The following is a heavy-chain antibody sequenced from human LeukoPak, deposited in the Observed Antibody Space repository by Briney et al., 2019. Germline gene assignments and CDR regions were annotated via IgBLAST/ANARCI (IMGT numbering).Heavy chain of an antibody. CDR2: INPNSGGT. D-gene: IGHD5-12*01. J-gene: IGHJ6*02. CDR1: GYTFTGYY. V-gene: IGHV1-2*04. Sequence: ASVKVSCKASGYTFTGYYMHWVRQAPGQGLEWMGWINPNSGGTNYAQKFQGWVTMTRDTSISTAYMELSRLRSDDTAVYYCARDTTGGLRRRLNYGMDVWGQGTTVTVSS. CDR3: ARDTTGGLRRRLNYGMDV.